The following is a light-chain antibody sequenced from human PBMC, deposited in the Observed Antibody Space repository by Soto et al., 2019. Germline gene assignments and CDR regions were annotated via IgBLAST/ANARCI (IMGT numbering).Light chain of an antibody. Sequence: QSALTQPASVSGSPGQSITISCTGTSRDIGSYNLVSWYQQHPGKAPTLVIYEGSKRPSGLSNRFSGSKSGNTASLTISGLQAEDEAHYYCCSYAGSTTPWVFGGGTKLTVL. V-gene: IGLV2-23*01. CDR1: SRDIGSYNL. J-gene: IGLJ3*02. CDR2: EGS. CDR3: CSYAGSTTPWV.